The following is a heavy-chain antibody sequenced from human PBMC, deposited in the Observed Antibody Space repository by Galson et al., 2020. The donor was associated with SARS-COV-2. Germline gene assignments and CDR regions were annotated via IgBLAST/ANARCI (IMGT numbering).Heavy chain of an antibody. D-gene: IGHD3-3*01. CDR2: IFSNNEK. V-gene: IGHV2-26*01. CDR3: ERIQREVTIFGVYYYGMDV. J-gene: IGHJ6*02. CDR1: GFSLSNARMG. Sequence: SGPTLVKPTETLTLTCTVSGFSLSNARMGVSWIRQPPGKALEWLAHIFSNNEKSYSTSLKSRLTISKDTSKSQVVLTMTNMDPVDTATYYFERIQREVTIFGVYYYGMDVWGQGTTVTVSS.